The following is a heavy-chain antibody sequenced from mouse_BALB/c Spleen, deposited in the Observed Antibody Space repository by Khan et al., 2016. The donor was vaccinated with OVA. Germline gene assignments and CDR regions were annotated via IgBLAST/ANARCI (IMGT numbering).Heavy chain of an antibody. CDR2: IWGGGSK. Sequence: VQLQESGPGLVAPSQSLSITCTVSGFSLTDYAVSWIRQPPGKGLEWLGVIWGGGSKYYNSALKSRLSISKDNSRSQVFLNMNSLQTDDTAMYYWAKDPPYYAMDYWGQGTSVTVSS. V-gene: IGHV2-6-5*01. CDR3: AKDPPYYAMDY. CDR1: GFSLTDYA. J-gene: IGHJ4*01.